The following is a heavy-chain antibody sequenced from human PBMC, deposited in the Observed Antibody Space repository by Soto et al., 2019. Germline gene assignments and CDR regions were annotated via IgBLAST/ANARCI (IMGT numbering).Heavy chain of an antibody. Sequence: QVQLVESGGGVVQPGRSLRLSCAASGFTFSSYGMHWVRQAPGKGLEWVAVIWYDGSNKYYADSVKGRFTISRDNSKNTLYLQMNSLRAEDTSVYYCARDQCIAFRDWSTDDCYTPFDYWGQGTLVTVSS. J-gene: IGHJ4*02. CDR2: IWYDGSNK. CDR3: ARDQCIAFRDWSTDDCYTPFDY. D-gene: IGHD2-2*02. V-gene: IGHV3-33*01. CDR1: GFTFSSYG.